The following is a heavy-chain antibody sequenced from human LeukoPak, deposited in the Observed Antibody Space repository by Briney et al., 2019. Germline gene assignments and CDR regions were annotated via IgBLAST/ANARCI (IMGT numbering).Heavy chain of an antibody. CDR3: ARERSSGSGYEYYFDY. V-gene: IGHV4-30-4*01. CDR1: GGSISSGDYY. J-gene: IGHJ4*02. D-gene: IGHD5-12*01. CDR2: IYYSGST. Sequence: PSETLSLTCTVSGGSISSGDYYWSWIRQPPGKGLEWIGYIYYSGSTYYNPSLKSRVTISVDTSKNQFSLKLSSVTAADTAVYYCARERSSGSGYEYYFDYWGQGTLVTVSS.